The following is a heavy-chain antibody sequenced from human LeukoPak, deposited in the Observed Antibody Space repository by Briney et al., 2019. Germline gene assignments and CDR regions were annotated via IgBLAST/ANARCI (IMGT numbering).Heavy chain of an antibody. CDR3: ARGSMGITMVLESFFDY. J-gene: IGHJ4*02. CDR2: INPSGGST. D-gene: IGHD3-10*01. CDR1: GYTFTSYY. Sequence: ASVKVSCRASGYTFTSYYMHWVRQAPGQGLEWMGIINPSGGSTSYAQKFQGRVTMTRDTSTSTVYMELSSLRSEDTAVYYCARGSMGITMVLESFFDYWGQGTLVTVSS. V-gene: IGHV1-46*03.